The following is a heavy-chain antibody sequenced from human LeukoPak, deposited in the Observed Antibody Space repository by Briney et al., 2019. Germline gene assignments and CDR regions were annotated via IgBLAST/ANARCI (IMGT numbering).Heavy chain of an antibody. V-gene: IGHV4-39*01. CDR3: ARHRATVTPEDLFDY. Sequence: PSETLSLTCTVSGGSISSSSYYWGWIRQPPGKGLEWIGSIYYSGSTYYNPSLKSRVTISVDTSKNQFSLKLSSVTAADTAVYYCARHRATVTPEDLFDYWGQGTLVTVSS. CDR1: GGSISSSSYY. CDR2: IYYSGST. J-gene: IGHJ4*02. D-gene: IGHD4-17*01.